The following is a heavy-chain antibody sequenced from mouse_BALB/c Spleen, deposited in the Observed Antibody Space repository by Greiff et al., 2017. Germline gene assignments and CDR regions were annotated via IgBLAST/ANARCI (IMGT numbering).Heavy chain of an antibody. Sequence: QVQLKESGAELARPGASVKMSCKASGYTFTSYTMHWVKQRPGQGLEWIGYINPSSGYTNYNQKFKDKATLTADKSSSTAYMQLSSLTSEDSAVYYCARNYGYEGYYAMDYWGQGTSVTVSS. J-gene: IGHJ4*01. D-gene: IGHD1-2*01. CDR2: INPSSGYT. CDR3: ARNYGYEGYYAMDY. CDR1: GYTFTSYT. V-gene: IGHV1-4*01.